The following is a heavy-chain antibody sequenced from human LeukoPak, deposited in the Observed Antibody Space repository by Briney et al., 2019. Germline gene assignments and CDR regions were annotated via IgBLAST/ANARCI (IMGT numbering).Heavy chain of an antibody. V-gene: IGHV3-9*01. CDR2: ISWNSGSI. J-gene: IGHJ4*02. Sequence: GGSLRLSCAASGFTFDDYGMSWVRQAPGKGLEWVSGISWNSGSIGYADSVKGRFTISRDNAKNSLYLQMNSLRAEDTALYYCAKDPYDILAEGYFDYWGQGTLVTVSS. CDR3: AKDPYDILAEGYFDY. CDR1: GFTFDDYG. D-gene: IGHD3-9*01.